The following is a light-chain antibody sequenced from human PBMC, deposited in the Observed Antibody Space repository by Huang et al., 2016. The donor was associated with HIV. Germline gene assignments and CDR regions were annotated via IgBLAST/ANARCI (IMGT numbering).Light chain of an antibody. CDR3: QQYNSYSGK. J-gene: IGKJ1*01. V-gene: IGKV1-5*03. CDR2: KAS. Sequence: DIQMTQSPSALSASVGDRVTITCRASQSLGTWLAWYQQKPGKPPKLLIYKASTLQGGDPSRFGGGGSGTEFTLTISSLQPDDFATYFCQQYNSYSGKFGQGTKVE. CDR1: QSLGTW.